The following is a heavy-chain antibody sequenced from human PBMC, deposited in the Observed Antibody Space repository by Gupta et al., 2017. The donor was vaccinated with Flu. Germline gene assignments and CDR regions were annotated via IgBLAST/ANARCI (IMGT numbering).Heavy chain of an antibody. V-gene: IGHV1-3*01. CDR2: INGNTDT. D-gene: IGHD3-3*01. CDR3: ARSFGVASALFDS. CDR1: FTNDA. J-gene: IGHJ4*02. Sequence: FTNDAMHWVRQAPGQRLEWMGWINGNTDTRYSQKFQGRVTITRDTSASTAYMELSSLRSEDTAVYFCARSFGVASALFDSWGQGTLVTVSS.